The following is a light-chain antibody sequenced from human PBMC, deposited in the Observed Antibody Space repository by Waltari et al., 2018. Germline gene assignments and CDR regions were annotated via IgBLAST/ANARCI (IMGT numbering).Light chain of an antibody. V-gene: IGKV3-15*01. Sequence: EVRMTQSPATLSVSTGERVTLSCRASQNIHDNLAWYQQKPGQAPRLLIYGASTRATAIPARFRGSGSGTEFTLTISSLQSEDFAIYYCQQYNKWPPLTFGGGTKVEIK. CDR2: GAS. J-gene: IGKJ4*01. CDR3: QQYNKWPPLT. CDR1: QNIHDN.